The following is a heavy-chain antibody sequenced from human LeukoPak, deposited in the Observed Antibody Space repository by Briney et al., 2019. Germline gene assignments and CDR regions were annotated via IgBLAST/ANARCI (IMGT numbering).Heavy chain of an antibody. D-gene: IGHD4/OR15-4a*01. J-gene: IGHJ4*02. CDR2: ISAYNGNT. V-gene: IGHV1-18*01. Sequence: GASVKVSCKASGYTFTSYAISWVRQAPGQGLEWMGWISAYNGNTNYPQKFQGRVTMTEDTSTDTAYMELSSLRSEDTAVYYCATAPPGFNFGAYDFDCWGQGTLVTVSS. CDR3: ATAPPGFNFGAYDFDC. CDR1: GYTFTSYA.